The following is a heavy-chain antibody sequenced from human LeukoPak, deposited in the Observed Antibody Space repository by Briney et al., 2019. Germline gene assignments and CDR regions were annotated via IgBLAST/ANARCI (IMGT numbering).Heavy chain of an antibody. Sequence: GGSLRLSCAASGFTFSDYYMSWIRQAPGKGLEWVSYISGSGGGSYYADSVKGRFTISRDNSKNTLFLQMNSLRAEDTAVYYCARGRYYWDYWGQGTLVTVSS. CDR2: ISGSGGGS. V-gene: IGHV3-23*01. J-gene: IGHJ4*02. CDR1: GFTFSDYY. CDR3: ARGRYYWDY.